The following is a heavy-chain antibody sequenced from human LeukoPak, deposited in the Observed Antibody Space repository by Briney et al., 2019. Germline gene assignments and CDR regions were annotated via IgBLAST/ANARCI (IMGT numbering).Heavy chain of an antibody. D-gene: IGHD3/OR15-3a*01. Sequence: PSETLSLTCTVSGGSISSYHWSWIRQPPGKGLEWIAYIYYTGSTNYNPSLKSRVTISVDTSKNQFFLKLRSVTAAALAVYYCARHLGLKGFDPWGQGTLVTVSS. J-gene: IGHJ5*02. V-gene: IGHV4-59*08. CDR2: IYYTGST. CDR3: ARHLGLKGFDP. CDR1: GGSISSYH.